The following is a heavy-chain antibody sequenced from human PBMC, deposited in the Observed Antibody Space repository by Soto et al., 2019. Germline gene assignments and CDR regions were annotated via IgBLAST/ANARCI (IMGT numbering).Heavy chain of an antibody. Sequence: EVQLVESGGGLVQPGGSLRLSCATSGFIFSDHYMDWVRQAPGKGLEWVGRTKNKANSYTTEYATSVKGRFSILRDDSKNSLHQHMNSLKTEDTAVYYCVRWKAGAPDYWGQGTLVTVSS. J-gene: IGHJ4*02. V-gene: IGHV3-72*01. CDR2: TKNKANSYTT. CDR1: GFIFSDHY. CDR3: VRWKAGAPDY. D-gene: IGHD6-19*01.